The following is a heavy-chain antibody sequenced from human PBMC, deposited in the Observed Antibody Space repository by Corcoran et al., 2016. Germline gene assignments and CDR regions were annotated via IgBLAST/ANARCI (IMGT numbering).Heavy chain of an antibody. CDR2: INHSGST. V-gene: IGHV4-34*01. D-gene: IGHD3-10*01. CDR1: GGSFSGYY. Sequence: QVQLQQWGAGLLKPSETLSLTCAVYGGSFSGYYWSWIRQPPGKGLEWIGEINHSGSTNYNPSLKSRVTIPVDTSKNQSSLKLSSVTAADTAVYYCARGFYYYGSGSYYNYYFDYWGQGTLVTVSS. J-gene: IGHJ4*02. CDR3: ARGFYYYGSGSYYNYYFDY.